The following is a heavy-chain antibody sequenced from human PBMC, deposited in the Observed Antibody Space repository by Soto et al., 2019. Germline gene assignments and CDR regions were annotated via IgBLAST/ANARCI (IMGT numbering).Heavy chain of an antibody. V-gene: IGHV3-30*18. J-gene: IGHJ4*02. D-gene: IGHD3-22*01. CDR2: ISYDGSNK. Sequence: QVQLVESGGGVVQPGRSLRLSCAASGFTFSSYGMHWVRQAPVKGLEWVAVISYDGSNKYYADSVKGRFTISRDNSKNTLYLQMNSLRAEDTAVYYCAKGYDSSFDYWGQGTLVTVSS. CDR1: GFTFSSYG. CDR3: AKGYDSSFDY.